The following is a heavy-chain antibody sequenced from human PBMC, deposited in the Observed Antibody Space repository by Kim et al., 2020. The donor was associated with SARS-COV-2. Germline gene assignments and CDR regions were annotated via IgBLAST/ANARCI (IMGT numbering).Heavy chain of an antibody. J-gene: IGHJ4*02. CDR3: AREIAVAGEGVNLFDY. Sequence: SLKRRVTISVDTSKNQFSLKLSSVTAADTAVYYCAREIAVAGEGVNLFDYWGQGTLVTVSS. D-gene: IGHD6-19*01. V-gene: IGHV4-59*01.